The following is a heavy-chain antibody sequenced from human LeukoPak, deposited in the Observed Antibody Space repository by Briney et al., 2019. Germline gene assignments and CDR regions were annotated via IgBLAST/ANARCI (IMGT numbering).Heavy chain of an antibody. Sequence: GGSLRLSCAASGFTFSSYGMHWVRQAPGKGLEWVAFIRYDGSNKYYADSVKGRFTISRDNSKNTLYLQMNSLRAEDTAVYYCAKDQMDQPLYGGPFDYWGQGTLVTVSS. CDR2: IRYDGSNK. V-gene: IGHV3-30*02. D-gene: IGHD2-2*02. CDR3: AKDQMDQPLYGGPFDY. J-gene: IGHJ4*02. CDR1: GFTFSSYG.